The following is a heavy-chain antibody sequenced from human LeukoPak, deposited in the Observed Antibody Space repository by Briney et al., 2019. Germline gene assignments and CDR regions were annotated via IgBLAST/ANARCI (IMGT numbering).Heavy chain of an antibody. CDR3: ARPSQDIVVVPAATSVGFDY. Sequence: GASVKVSCKASGGTFSSYAISWVRQAPGQGLEWMGGIIPIFGTANYAQKFQGRVTITADESTSTAYMELGSLRSEDTAVYYCARPSQDIVVVPAATSVGFDYWGQGTLVTVSS. CDR2: IIPIFGTA. CDR1: GGTFSSYA. V-gene: IGHV1-69*13. D-gene: IGHD2-2*01. J-gene: IGHJ4*02.